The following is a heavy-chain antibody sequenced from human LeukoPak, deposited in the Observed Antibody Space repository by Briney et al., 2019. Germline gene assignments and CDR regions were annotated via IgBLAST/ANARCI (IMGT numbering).Heavy chain of an antibody. J-gene: IGHJ4*02. CDR2: ISPGGGTT. D-gene: IGHD3-9*01. CDR3: AKADPILRYFDWLLSDFDY. V-gene: IGHV3-23*01. Sequence: GGSLRLSCAVSGFAFGSEAMSWVRQSPARGLEWVASISPGGGTTYYADSVKGRFTISRDNSKNTLYLQMNSLRAEDTAVYYCAKADPILRYFDWLLSDFDYWGQGTLVTVSS. CDR1: GFAFGSEA.